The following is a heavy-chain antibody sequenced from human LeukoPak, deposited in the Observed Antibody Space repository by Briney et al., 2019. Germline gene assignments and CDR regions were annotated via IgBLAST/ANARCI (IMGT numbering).Heavy chain of an antibody. V-gene: IGHV3-23*01. J-gene: IGHJ4*02. Sequence: QPGGSLRLSCAASGFTFSSYAMNWVRQAPGKGLEWVSAMSYSGSSTYYADSVKGRFAISRGNSKNTLYLQMNSLRAEDTAVYYCAKDRSSSFSGFLEYWGQGTLVTVSS. CDR2: MSYSGSST. CDR3: AKDRSSSFSGFLEY. CDR1: GFTFSSYA. D-gene: IGHD6-6*01.